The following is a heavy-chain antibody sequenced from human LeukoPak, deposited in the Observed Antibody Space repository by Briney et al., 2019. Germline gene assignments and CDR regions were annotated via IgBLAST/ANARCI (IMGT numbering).Heavy chain of an antibody. J-gene: IGHJ4*02. CDR3: ARRAGAYSHPYDY. D-gene: IGHD4/OR15-4a*01. V-gene: IGHV3-74*01. CDR1: GFTFSSYW. CDR2: INSDGSST. Sequence: GGSLRLSCAASGFTFSSYWMHWVRQAPGKGLVWVSRINSDGSSTSYADSVKGRFTISRDNAKNTPYLQMNSLRAEDTAVYYCARRAGAYSHPYDYWGQGTLVTVSS.